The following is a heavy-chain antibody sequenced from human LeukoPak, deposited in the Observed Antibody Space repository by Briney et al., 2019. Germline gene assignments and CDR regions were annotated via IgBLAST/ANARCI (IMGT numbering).Heavy chain of an antibody. J-gene: IGHJ4*02. V-gene: IGHV3-7*01. D-gene: IGHD2-2*01. CDR1: GFAFTKYW. Sequence: GGSLRLSCAASGFAFTKYWMTWVRQAPGKGLEWVANIKQDGSEKFYVDSVKGRFTISRDNAKNSLDLQINSLGAEDTAVYYCARGLDCRSTSCYLDNWGQGTLVTVSS. CDR3: ARGLDCRSTSCYLDN. CDR2: IKQDGSEK.